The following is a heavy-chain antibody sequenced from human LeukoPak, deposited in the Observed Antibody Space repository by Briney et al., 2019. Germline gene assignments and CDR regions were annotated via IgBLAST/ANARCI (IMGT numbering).Heavy chain of an antibody. CDR3: ARGFGVGPTDY. CDR2: IIPIVNIA. D-gene: IGHD3-3*01. Sequence: ASVKVSCKASSGTFGSYGINWVRQAPGQGPEWMGRIIPIVNIAKSAQKFQGRVTLTADKSTTTAYMQLSGLRFDDTAVYYCARGFGVGPTDYWGQGTPVTVSS. V-gene: IGHV1-69*04. J-gene: IGHJ4*02. CDR1: SGTFGSYG.